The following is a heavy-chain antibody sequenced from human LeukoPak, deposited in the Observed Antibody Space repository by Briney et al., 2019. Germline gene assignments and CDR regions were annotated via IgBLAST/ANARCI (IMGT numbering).Heavy chain of an antibody. CDR3: ATSPRVVPAAMRVYYYYYGMDV. V-gene: IGHV1-24*01. CDR2: FDPEDGET. CDR1: GYTLTELS. J-gene: IGHJ6*02. Sequence: AASVKVSCKVSGYTLTELSMHWVRQAPGKGLEWMGGFDPEDGETIYAQKFQGRVTMTEDTSTDTAYMELSSLRSEDTAVYYCATSPRVVPAAMRVYYYYYGMDVWGQGTLVTVSS. D-gene: IGHD2-2*01.